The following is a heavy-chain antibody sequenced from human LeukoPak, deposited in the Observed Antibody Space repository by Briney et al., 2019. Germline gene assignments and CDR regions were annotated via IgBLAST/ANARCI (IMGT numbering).Heavy chain of an antibody. D-gene: IGHD3-9*01. CDR1: GFTFGRYA. Sequence: GGSLRLSCVASGFTFGRYAMNWVRQAPGKGLEWVSSISGGAVTTNYSDSVKGRFTISRDNSKNTLSLQMNSLSAEDTAVYYCAKDDQGYYKGIDSRGRGTLVTVSS. V-gene: IGHV3-23*01. CDR3: AKDDQGYYKGIDS. J-gene: IGHJ4*02. CDR2: ISGGAVTT.